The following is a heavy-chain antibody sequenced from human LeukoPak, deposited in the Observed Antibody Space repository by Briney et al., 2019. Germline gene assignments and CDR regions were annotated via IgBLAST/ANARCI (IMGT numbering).Heavy chain of an antibody. Sequence: GASVKVSCRASRYTFTGYYMHWVRQAPGQGLEWMGIINPSGGSTSYAQKFQGRVTMTRDTSTSTVYMELYSLRSEDTAVYYCARAQSGSGSYAYWGQGTLVTVSS. D-gene: IGHD1-26*01. CDR1: RYTFTGYY. J-gene: IGHJ4*02. V-gene: IGHV1-46*01. CDR2: INPSGGST. CDR3: ARAQSGSGSYAY.